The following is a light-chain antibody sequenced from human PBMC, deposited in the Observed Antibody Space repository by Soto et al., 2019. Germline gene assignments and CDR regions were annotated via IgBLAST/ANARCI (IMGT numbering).Light chain of an antibody. CDR3: GSYASSSTLYV. V-gene: IGLV2-14*01. CDR2: DVS. J-gene: IGLJ1*01. Sequence: QSVLTQPASVSGSPGQSFTISCTGTSSDVGGYNYVSWYQQHSGKAPKLMIYDVSNRPSGVSNRFSGSKSGNTASLTISGLQAEDEADYYCGSYASSSTLYVFGTGTKVTVL. CDR1: SSDVGGYNY.